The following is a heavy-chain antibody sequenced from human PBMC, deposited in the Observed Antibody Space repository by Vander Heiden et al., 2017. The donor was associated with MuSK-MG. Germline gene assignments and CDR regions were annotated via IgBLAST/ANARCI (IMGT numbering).Heavy chain of an antibody. Sequence: QVQLQSSGPGLVKPSETLSLTCAVSGYSISSGYYWGWIRQPPGKGLEWIGSIYHSGSTYYNPSLKSRVTISVDTSKSQFSLKLSSVTAADTAVYYCARHERIAVDYWGQGTLVNVSS. V-gene: IGHV4-38-2*01. CDR1: GYSISSGYY. CDR3: ARHERIAVDY. J-gene: IGHJ4*02. D-gene: IGHD6-19*01. CDR2: IYHSGST.